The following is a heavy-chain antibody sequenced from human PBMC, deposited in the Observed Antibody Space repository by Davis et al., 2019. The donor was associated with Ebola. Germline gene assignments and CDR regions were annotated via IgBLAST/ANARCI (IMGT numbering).Heavy chain of an antibody. Sequence: GESLKISCAASGFTFSSYGMHWVRQAPGKGLEWVAVIWYDGSNKYYADSVKGRFTISRDNSKNTLYLQMNSLRAEDTAVYYCARAGDSGGYPLWGQGTLVTVSS. CDR1: GFTFSSYG. J-gene: IGHJ4*02. CDR3: ARAGDSGGYPL. D-gene: IGHD3-22*01. CDR2: IWYDGSNK. V-gene: IGHV3-33*01.